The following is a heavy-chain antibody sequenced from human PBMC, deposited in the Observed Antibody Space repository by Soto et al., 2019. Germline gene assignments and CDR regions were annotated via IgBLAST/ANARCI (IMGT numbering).Heavy chain of an antibody. CDR3: ARGGYDFWSGYQVYYYYYGMDV. D-gene: IGHD3-3*01. CDR2: INHSGST. V-gene: IGHV4-34*01. Sequence: SETLSLTCAVYGGSFSGYYWSWIRQPPGKGLEWIGEINHSGSTNYNPSHKSRVTISVDTSKNQFSLKLSSVTAAGTAVYYCARGGYDFWSGYQVYYYYYGMDVWGQGTTVTVSS. J-gene: IGHJ6*02. CDR1: GGSFSGYY.